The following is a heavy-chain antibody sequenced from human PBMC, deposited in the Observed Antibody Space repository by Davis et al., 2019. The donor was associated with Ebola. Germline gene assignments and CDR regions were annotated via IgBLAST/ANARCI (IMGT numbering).Heavy chain of an antibody. CDR2: ISYDGSNK. CDR3: ARDRYRYCSSTSCSHDY. D-gene: IGHD2-2*01. J-gene: IGHJ4*02. Sequence: GESLKISCAASGFTFSSYAMHWVRQAPGKGLEWVAVISYDGSNKYYADSVKGRFTISRDNSKNTLYLQMNSLRAEDTAMYYCARDRYRYCSSTSCSHDYWGQGTLVTVSS. V-gene: IGHV3-30-3*01. CDR1: GFTFSSYA.